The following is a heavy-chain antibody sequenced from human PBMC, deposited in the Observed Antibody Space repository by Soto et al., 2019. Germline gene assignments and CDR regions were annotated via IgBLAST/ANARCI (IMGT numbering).Heavy chain of an antibody. CDR1: GFTFTNYG. CDR2: IWSDGNNR. V-gene: IGHV3-33*01. J-gene: IGHJ4*02. CDR3: ARDGRWSRPLSY. Sequence: SLRLSCAASGFTFTNYGFHWVRQAPGKGLEWVAAIWSDGNNRYNGGAVEGRFTISKDNSKNMLYLQMNSLRAEDTAVYYCARDGRWSRPLSYWGQGTLVTVSS. D-gene: IGHD1-26*01.